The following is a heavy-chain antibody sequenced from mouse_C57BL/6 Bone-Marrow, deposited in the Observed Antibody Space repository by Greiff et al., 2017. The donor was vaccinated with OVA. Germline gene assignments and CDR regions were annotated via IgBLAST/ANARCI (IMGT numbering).Heavy chain of an antibody. V-gene: IGHV1-53*01. J-gene: IGHJ2*01. Sequence: QVQLQQPGTELVKPGASVELSCKASGYTFTSYWMHWVKQRPGQGLEWIGNINPSDGGTNYNEKFKSKATLTVDKSSSTAYMQHSSLTSDDSAGYYSAREGVWSKGYYVDYWGQGTTLTVSS. D-gene: IGHD2-10*02. CDR1: GYTFTSYW. CDR3: AREGVWSKGYYVDY. CDR2: INPSDGGT.